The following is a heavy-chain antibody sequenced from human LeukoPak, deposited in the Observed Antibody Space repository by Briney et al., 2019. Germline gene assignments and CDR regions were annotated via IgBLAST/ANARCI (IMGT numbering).Heavy chain of an antibody. CDR3: ARITIFRGNWFDP. Sequence: PSETLSLTCTVSGDSISGYYWSWIRQPAGKGLEWIGRIYTSGSTNYNPSLKSRVSTSVDTSKNQFSLNLSSVTAADTAVYYCARITIFRGNWFDPWGQGTLVTVSS. CDR2: IYTSGST. V-gene: IGHV4-4*07. D-gene: IGHD3-3*01. J-gene: IGHJ5*02. CDR1: GDSISGYY.